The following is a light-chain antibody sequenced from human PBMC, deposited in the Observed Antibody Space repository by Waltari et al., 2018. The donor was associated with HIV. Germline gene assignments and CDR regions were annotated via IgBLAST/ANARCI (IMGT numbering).Light chain of an antibody. J-gene: IGLJ3*02. CDR2: DDT. CDR1: HIGSNN. CDR3: QVWDSSSNHAV. V-gene: IGLV3-21*02. Sequence: SYVLTQPPSVSVAPGQTARITCGGNHIGSNNVHYYQQKPGQAPLLVVYDDTDRPSGIPERFSGSNSGNTATLTISRVEAGDEADYYCQVWDSSSNHAVFGGGTKLTVL.